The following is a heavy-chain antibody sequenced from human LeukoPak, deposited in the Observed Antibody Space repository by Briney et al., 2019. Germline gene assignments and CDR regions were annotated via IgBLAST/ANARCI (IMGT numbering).Heavy chain of an antibody. Sequence: GGSLRLSCAASGFAVSSNYMNWVRQAPGEGLEWLSVFYSGGSTDYADSVKGRFTMSRDNSKNTLYFQMNSLRAEDTAVYYCARGRGYSGYDESYPFDYWGQGTLVTVSS. D-gene: IGHD5-12*01. J-gene: IGHJ4*02. CDR2: FYSGGST. CDR3: ARGRGYSGYDESYPFDY. V-gene: IGHV3-66*01. CDR1: GFAVSSNY.